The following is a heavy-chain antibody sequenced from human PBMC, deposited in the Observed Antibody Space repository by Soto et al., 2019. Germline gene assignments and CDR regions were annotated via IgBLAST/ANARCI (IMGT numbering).Heavy chain of an antibody. J-gene: IGHJ4*02. D-gene: IGHD6-13*01. CDR3: ARRREPGTSQYSDFEN. Sequence: EVELLESGGGLVQPGGSLRLSCAASGFIINNYAMYWVRQAPGKGLQCVSAVSYSGKTYYADSVKGRFTVSKDNSNNMFHLQMSGLRAEDTGVYYCARRREPGTSQYSDFENWGQGTLLTVSS. CDR1: GFIINNYA. CDR2: VSYSGKT. V-gene: IGHV3-23*01.